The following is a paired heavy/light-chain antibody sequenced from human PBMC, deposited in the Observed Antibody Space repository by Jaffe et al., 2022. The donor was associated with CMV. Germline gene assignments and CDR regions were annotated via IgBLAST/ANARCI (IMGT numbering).Light chain of an antibody. Sequence: DIQMTQSPSSLSASVGDRVTLTCRASQSVSTFLNWYQQKPGEAPHLVIFAASSLQRGVPSRFSGGGSGTDFTLTISSLQPEDFATYYCQQSYRTPRTFGQGTKLEIK. CDR3: QQSYRTPRT. J-gene: IGKJ2*01. CDR1: QSVSTF. V-gene: IGKV1-39*01. CDR2: AAS.
Heavy chain of an antibody. V-gene: IGHV3-33*01. J-gene: IGHJ3*01. CDR1: GFSFINFG. Sequence: QVQLVESGGGMAQPGRSLRLSCEASGFSFINFGIHWVRQAPGKGLEWVAVIWNDENNQYYADSVKGRFTMTRDNSKNTVYLDMNSLRVEDTAVYYCASLIEPSVLSSDDAFDLWGQGTMVTVSS. CDR3: ASLIEPSVLSSDDAFDL. D-gene: IGHD6-19*01. CDR2: IWNDENNQ.